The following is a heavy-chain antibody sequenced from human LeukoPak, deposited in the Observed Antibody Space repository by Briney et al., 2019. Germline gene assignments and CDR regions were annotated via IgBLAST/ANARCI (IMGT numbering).Heavy chain of an antibody. V-gene: IGHV1-8*01. J-gene: IGHJ6*03. CDR2: MNPDSGNT. D-gene: IGHD2/OR15-2a*01. Sequence: PSVKVSCKASGYTFTSYDINWVRQATGQGLEWMGWMNPDSGNTGYAQKFQGRVTMTRNTSISTAYMELSSLRSEDTAVYYCARVGPSDSTYDYYYMDVWGKGTTVTVYS. CDR1: GYTFTSYD. CDR3: ARVGPSDSTYDYYYMDV.